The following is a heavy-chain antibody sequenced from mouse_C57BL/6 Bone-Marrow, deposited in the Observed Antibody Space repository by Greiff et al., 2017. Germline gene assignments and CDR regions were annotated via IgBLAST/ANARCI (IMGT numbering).Heavy chain of an antibody. V-gene: IGHV1-64*01. CDR3: AAGEYYGSSHFDY. Sequence: QVQLQQPGAELVKPGASVKLSCKASGYTFTSYWMHWVKQRPGQGLEWIGMIHPNSGSTNSNEKFKSKATLTVDQSSSTAYMQLSSLTSEDSAVYDGAAGEYYGSSHFDYWGQGTTRTVSS. D-gene: IGHD1-1*01. J-gene: IGHJ2*01. CDR2: IHPNSGST. CDR1: GYTFTSYW.